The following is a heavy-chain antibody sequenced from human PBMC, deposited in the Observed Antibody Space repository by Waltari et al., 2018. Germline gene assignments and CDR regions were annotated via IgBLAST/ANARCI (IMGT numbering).Heavy chain of an antibody. CDR3: ARESRPQLVSYFDY. CDR2: INPNTGGI. D-gene: IGHD6-13*01. CDR1: GYTFTDYY. Sequence: QVQLVQSGAEVKKSGASVKVSCTASGYTFTDYYIHWVRQAPGQGLKWVGWINPNTGGINYAQKFQGRVTMTRDTSISTAYMELSSLRSDDTAMYYCARESRPQLVSYFDYWGQGTLVTVSS. J-gene: IGHJ4*02. V-gene: IGHV1-2*02.